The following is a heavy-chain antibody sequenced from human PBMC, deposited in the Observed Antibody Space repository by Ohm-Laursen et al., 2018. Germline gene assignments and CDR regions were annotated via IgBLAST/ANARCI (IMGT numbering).Heavy chain of an antibody. D-gene: IGHD6-19*01. V-gene: IGHV4-34*01. CDR1: GGSFSGYY. CDR2: INHSRST. CDR3: ARGFSGWWGRIDY. Sequence: SDTLSLTCAVYGGSFSGYYWNWIRQPPGKGLEWIGEINHSRSTKYNSSFKSRVTISVDTSENQFSLKLSSVTTADTAVYYCARGFSGWWGRIDYWGQGILVTVSS. J-gene: IGHJ4*02.